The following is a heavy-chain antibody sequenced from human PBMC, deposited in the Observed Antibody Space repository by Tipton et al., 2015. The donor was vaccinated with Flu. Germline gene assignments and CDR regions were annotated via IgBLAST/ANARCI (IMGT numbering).Heavy chain of an antibody. V-gene: IGHV3-48*03. D-gene: IGHD7-27*01. Sequence: SLRLSCAASGFTFTNYGMSWVRQAPGKGLEWVSYISSSGNTISYADSVRGRFTISRDNTKKSLYLQLNSLRAEDTAIYYCATLTGDDYWGQGILVTVSS. J-gene: IGHJ4*02. CDR3: ATLTGDDY. CDR1: GFTFTNYG. CDR2: ISSSGNTI.